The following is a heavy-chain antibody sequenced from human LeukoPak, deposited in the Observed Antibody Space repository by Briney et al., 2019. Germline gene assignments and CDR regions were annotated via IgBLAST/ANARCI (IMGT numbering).Heavy chain of an antibody. Sequence: ASETLSLTCTVSGYSISSGFYWGWIRQPPGKGLEWIGSIYHSGSTHYNSSLRSRVTMSVDTSKNQFSLKLSSVTAADTAVYYCARYYYGSGSYYYFDSWGQGTLVTVSS. CDR2: IYHSGST. CDR3: ARYYYGSGSYYYFDS. J-gene: IGHJ4*02. CDR1: GYSISSGFY. V-gene: IGHV4-38-2*02. D-gene: IGHD3-10*01.